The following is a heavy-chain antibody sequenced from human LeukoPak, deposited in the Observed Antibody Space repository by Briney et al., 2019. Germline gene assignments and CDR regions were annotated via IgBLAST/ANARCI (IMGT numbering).Heavy chain of an antibody. CDR3: ARVPPAASPRSDY. D-gene: IGHD2-2*01. CDR1: GYTFTGYY. J-gene: IGHJ4*02. V-gene: IGHV1-2*06. Sequence: ASVKVSCKASGYTFTGYYMHWVRHAPGQGLEWMGRINPNSGGTNYAQKFQGRVTMTRDTSISTAYMELSRLRSDDTAVYYCARVPPAASPRSDYWGQGTLVTVSS. CDR2: INPNSGGT.